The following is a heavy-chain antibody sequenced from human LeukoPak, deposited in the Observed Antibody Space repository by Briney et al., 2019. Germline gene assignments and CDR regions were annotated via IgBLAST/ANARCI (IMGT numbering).Heavy chain of an antibody. Sequence: PGGSLRLSCAASGLTLNYDWMTWVRQAPGKGLEWVGRIKSISDGGTRDYAAPVKGSFTMSRDDSRNTVYLQMSSLKTEDTAVYYCARDRYCASTTCPGAFDLWGQGTVVTVSS. J-gene: IGHJ3*01. V-gene: IGHV3-15*01. CDR2: IKSISDGGTR. CDR1: GLTLNYDW. D-gene: IGHD2-2*01. CDR3: ARDRYCASTTCPGAFDL.